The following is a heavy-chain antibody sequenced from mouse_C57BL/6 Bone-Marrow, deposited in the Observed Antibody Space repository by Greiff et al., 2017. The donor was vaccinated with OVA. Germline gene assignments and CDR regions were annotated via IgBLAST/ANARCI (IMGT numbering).Heavy chain of an antibody. CDR2: IYPGSGST. V-gene: IGHV1-55*01. J-gene: IGHJ4*01. Sequence: QVQLKQPGAELVKPGASVKMSCKASGYTFTSYWITWVKQRPGQGLEWIGDIYPGSGSTNYNEKFKSKATLTVDTSSSTAYMQLSSLTSEDSAVYYCARETGKDAMDYWGQGTSVTVSS. CDR1: GYTFTSYW. CDR3: ARETGKDAMDY. D-gene: IGHD1-3*01.